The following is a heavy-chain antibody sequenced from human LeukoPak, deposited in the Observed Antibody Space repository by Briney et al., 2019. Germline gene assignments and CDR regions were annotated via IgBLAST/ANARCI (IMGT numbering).Heavy chain of an antibody. J-gene: IGHJ4*02. CDR2: IYGGGNI. D-gene: IGHD5-24*01. CDR1: GFTLSSYA. Sequence: GGSLRLSCAVSGFTLSSYAMSWVRQAPGKGLEWVSVIYGGGNIYYADSVKGRFTISRDNSKNTLYLQMNGLRAEDTAVYYCARGAGYNYPYYFDYWGQGTLVTVSS. CDR3: ARGAGYNYPYYFDY. V-gene: IGHV3-53*01.